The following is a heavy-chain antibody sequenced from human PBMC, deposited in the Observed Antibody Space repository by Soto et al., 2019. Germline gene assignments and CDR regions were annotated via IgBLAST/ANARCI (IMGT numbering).Heavy chain of an antibody. Sequence: QLTLKESGPPLVKPPQTLTPTCTFSVFSLSTSRVGVGWIRQPPGKALEWLALIYWDDDKRYSPSLKSRLTITKDTSKTQVVLTMTNIDPVDTATYYCADKARLFDWSNAFDIWGEGTMVAVSS. CDR2: IYWDDDK. CDR3: ADKARLFDWSNAFDI. CDR1: VFSLSTSRVG. V-gene: IGHV2-5*02. D-gene: IGHD3-9*01. J-gene: IGHJ3*02.